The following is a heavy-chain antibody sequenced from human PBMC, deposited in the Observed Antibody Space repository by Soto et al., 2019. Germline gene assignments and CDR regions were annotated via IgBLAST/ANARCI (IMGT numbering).Heavy chain of an antibody. CDR2: IYYSGST. J-gene: IGHJ4*02. V-gene: IGHV4-61*01. D-gene: IGHD1-1*01. CDR3: AREGRMGTFDY. Sequence: PSETLSLTCTVSGGSVSSGSYYWSWIRQPPGKGLECVGYIYYSGSTNYNPSLKSRVTILEDTSKNQFSLKLNSVTAADTAVYYCAREGRMGTFDYWGQGALVTVSS. CDR1: GGSVSSGSYY.